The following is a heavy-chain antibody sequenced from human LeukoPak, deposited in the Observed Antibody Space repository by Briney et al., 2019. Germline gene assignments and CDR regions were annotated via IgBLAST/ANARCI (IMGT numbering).Heavy chain of an antibody. J-gene: IGHJ1*01. CDR2: IYYSGST. V-gene: IGHV4-59*01. D-gene: IGHD6-6*01. Sequence: KSSETLSLTCTVSGGSISSYYWSRIRQPPGEGLEWIGYIYYSGSTHYNPSLKSRVTISVDTSKNQFSLKLSSVTAADTAVYYCARDDRYSSSSGYFQHWGQGTLVTVSS. CDR3: ARDDRYSSSSGYFQH. CDR1: GGSISSYY.